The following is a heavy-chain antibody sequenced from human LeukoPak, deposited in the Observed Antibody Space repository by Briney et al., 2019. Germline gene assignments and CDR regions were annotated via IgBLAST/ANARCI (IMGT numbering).Heavy chain of an antibody. CDR3: AKVSRIVVVPADFYGMDV. J-gene: IGHJ6*02. Sequence: GGSLRLSCAVSAFTFSSYAMSWVRQAPGKGLEWVSAISGSGGSTYYADSVKGRFTISRDNSKNTLYLQMNSLRAEDTAVYYCAKVSRIVVVPADFYGMDVWGQGTTVTVSS. CDR2: ISGSGGST. CDR1: AFTFSSYA. D-gene: IGHD2-2*01. V-gene: IGHV3-23*01.